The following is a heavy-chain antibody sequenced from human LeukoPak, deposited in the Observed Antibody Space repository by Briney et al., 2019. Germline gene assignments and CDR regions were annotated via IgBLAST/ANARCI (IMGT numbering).Heavy chain of an antibody. Sequence: ASVKVSCKASGYTFKSYGIGWVRQAPGQGLEWMGWISAYNGNTNYAQKVKGRVTVTIDTSTSTAYMELRSPRSDDTAVYYCVRSQWSSWFFDFWGQGTQVTVSS. V-gene: IGHV1-18*01. CDR2: ISAYNGNT. CDR3: VRSQWSSWFFDF. CDR1: GYTFKSYG. D-gene: IGHD6-13*01. J-gene: IGHJ4*02.